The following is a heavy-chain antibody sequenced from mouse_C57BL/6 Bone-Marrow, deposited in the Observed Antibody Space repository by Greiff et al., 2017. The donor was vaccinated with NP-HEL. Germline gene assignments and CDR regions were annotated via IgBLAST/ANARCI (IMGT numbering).Heavy chain of an antibody. Sequence: VQLQQSGPELVKPGASVKLSCKASGYTFTSYAINWVKQSPGQGLEWIGWIYPRDGSTKYNEKFKGKATLTVETASSTAYRELTSLTSEDSAVYCWERGYDTGIDYWGKGTTLTVSS. J-gene: IGHJ2*01. CDR1: GYTFTSYA. CDR3: ERGYDTGIDY. V-gene: IGHV1-85*01. D-gene: IGHD2-3*01. CDR2: IYPRDGST.